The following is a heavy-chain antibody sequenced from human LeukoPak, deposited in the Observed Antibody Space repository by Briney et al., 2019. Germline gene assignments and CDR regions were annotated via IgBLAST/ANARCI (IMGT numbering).Heavy chain of an antibody. J-gene: IGHJ4*02. CDR1: GGSISDSY. V-gene: IGHV4-59*01. CDR2: ISYSGST. CDR3: AKNEGRYDGVGRYITTADY. Sequence: SETLSLTCTVSGGSISDSYWTWIRQPPGTGLEWIGYISYSGSTNYNPSLKSRVTISVDAPKNQFSLKLSSVTAADTAVYYCAKNEGRYDGVGRYITTADYWGQGTLVTVSS. D-gene: IGHD2-8*01.